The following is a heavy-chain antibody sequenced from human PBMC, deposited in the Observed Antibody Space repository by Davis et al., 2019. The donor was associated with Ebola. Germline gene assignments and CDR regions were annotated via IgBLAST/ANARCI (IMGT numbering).Heavy chain of an antibody. CDR3: AKDGLDSDIYYYYGMDV. D-gene: IGHD2-15*01. Sequence: GESLKISCAASGFTFSSYAMSWVRQAPGKGLEWVSAISGTGGSTYYADSVKGRFTISRDNSKNTLYLQMNSLRAEDTAVYYCAKDGLDSDIYYYYGMDVWGKGTTVTVSS. J-gene: IGHJ6*04. V-gene: IGHV3-23*01. CDR1: GFTFSSYA. CDR2: ISGTGGST.